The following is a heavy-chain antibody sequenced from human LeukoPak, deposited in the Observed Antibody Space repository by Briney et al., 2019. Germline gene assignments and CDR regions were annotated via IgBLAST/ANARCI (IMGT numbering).Heavy chain of an antibody. Sequence: GGSLRLSCAASGFTFSNAWMSWVRQAPGKGLEWVGRIKSKTDGGTTDYAAPVKGRFTISRDGSKNTLYLQMNSLKTGDTAVYYCTTADYYDSSGYDYYYYGMDVWGQGTTVTVSS. J-gene: IGHJ6*02. D-gene: IGHD3-22*01. V-gene: IGHV3-15*01. CDR1: GFTFSNAW. CDR3: TTADYYDSSGYDYYYYGMDV. CDR2: IKSKTDGGTT.